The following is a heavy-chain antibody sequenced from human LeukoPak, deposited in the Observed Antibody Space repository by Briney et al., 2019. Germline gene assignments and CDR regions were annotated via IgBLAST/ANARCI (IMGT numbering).Heavy chain of an antibody. CDR3: ARGEMATAGGAFDI. CDR2: TYYRSKWYN. Sequence: SQTPSLTCTISGDSVSSNSAAWNWIRQSPSRGLEWLGRTYYRSKWYNDYAVSVKSRITINPDTSKNQFSLQLNSVTPEDTAVYYCARGEMATAGGAFDIWGQGTMVTVSS. CDR1: GDSVSSNSAA. V-gene: IGHV6-1*01. J-gene: IGHJ3*02. D-gene: IGHD5-24*01.